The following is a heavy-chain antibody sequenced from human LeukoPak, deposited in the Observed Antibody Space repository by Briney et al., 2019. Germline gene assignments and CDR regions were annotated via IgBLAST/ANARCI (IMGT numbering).Heavy chain of an antibody. V-gene: IGHV3-74*01. Sequence: GGSLRLSCAATGFTFSTYWFHWVRQAPGEGPVWVSRTNPDGSSTDHADSARGRFVISRDNARNTPYLHMHSLRAEDTAVYYCVRDLVGRDDYWGQGILVTVST. J-gene: IGHJ4*02. CDR3: VRDLVGRDDY. CDR2: TNPDGSST. CDR1: GFTFSTYW. D-gene: IGHD1-26*01.